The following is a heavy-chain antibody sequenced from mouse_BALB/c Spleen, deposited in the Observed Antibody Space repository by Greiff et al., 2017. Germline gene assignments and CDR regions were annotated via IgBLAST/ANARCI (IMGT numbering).Heavy chain of an antibody. CDR1: GFTFSNYW. J-gene: IGHJ1*01. V-gene: IGHV6-6*02. D-gene: IGHD2-13*01. CDR3: SSGRDGDYRYFDV. CDR2: IRLKSNNYAT. Sequence: EVKVVESGGGLVQPGGSMKLSCVASGFTFSNYWMNWVRQSPEKGLEWVAEIRLKSNNYATNYAVSVKGRFTISRDDSKSSVYLQMNNLRAEDNGIYYYSSGRDGDYRYFDVWGAGTTVTVSS.